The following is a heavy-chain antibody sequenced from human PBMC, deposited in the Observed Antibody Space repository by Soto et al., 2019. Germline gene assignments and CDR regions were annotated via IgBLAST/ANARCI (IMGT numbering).Heavy chain of an antibody. Sequence: PGGSLRLSCVASGITLSNAWMTWVRQAPGKGLEWVGRIKSITDGGTTDYAAPVKGRFTISRDDSKDTLYLQMNNLRTEDTAVYHCTTDSADIVVVPATFGMDVWGQGTTVTVSS. V-gene: IGHV3-15*01. J-gene: IGHJ6*02. D-gene: IGHD2-2*01. CDR1: GITLSNAW. CDR3: TTDSADIVVVPATFGMDV. CDR2: IKSITDGGTT.